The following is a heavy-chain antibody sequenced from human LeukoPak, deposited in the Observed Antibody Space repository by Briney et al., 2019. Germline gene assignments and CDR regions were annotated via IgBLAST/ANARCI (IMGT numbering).Heavy chain of an antibody. J-gene: IGHJ5*02. D-gene: IGHD3-10*01. V-gene: IGHV3-7*01. Sequence: GGSLRLSCAASGFTFSSYWMSWVRQAPGKGLEWVANIKQDGSEKYYVDSVKGRFTISRDNAKNSLYLQVNSLRAEDTAVYYCARWEKIRMVRGVIYWFDPWGQGTLVTVSS. CDR2: IKQDGSEK. CDR3: ARWEKIRMVRGVIYWFDP. CDR1: GFTFSSYW.